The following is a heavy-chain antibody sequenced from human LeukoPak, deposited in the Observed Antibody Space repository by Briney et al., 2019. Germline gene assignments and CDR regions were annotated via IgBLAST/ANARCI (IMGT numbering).Heavy chain of an antibody. CDR2: ISAAGGNS. J-gene: IGHJ4*02. V-gene: IGHV3-23*01. D-gene: IGHD2-8*02. Sequence: GGSLRLSCAGSGFTFSSYAMSWVRQAPGKGLEWVSGISAAGGNSFYADSVKGRFTISRDNSNNTLHLQMNNMRVEDTAVYYCAKTQVVYYFDYWGQGNLVTVSS. CDR3: AKTQVVYYFDY. CDR1: GFTFSSYA.